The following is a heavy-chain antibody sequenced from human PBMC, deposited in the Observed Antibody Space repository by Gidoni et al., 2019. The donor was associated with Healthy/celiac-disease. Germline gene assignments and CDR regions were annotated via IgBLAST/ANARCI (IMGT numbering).Heavy chain of an antibody. CDR3: ARDCDWFDP. J-gene: IGHJ5*02. CDR2: IKQDGSEK. CDR1: GFTFSSYW. V-gene: IGHV3-7*01. Sequence: EVQLVESGGGLVQPGGSLRLSCAAYGFTFSSYWMSWVRQAPGKGLEWVANIKQDGSEKYYVGSVKGRFTISRDNAKNSLYLQMNSLRAEDTAVYYCARDCDWFDPWGQGTLVTVSS.